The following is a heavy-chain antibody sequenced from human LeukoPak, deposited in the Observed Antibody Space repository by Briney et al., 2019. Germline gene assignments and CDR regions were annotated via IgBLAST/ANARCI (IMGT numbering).Heavy chain of an antibody. CDR3: ARDDGLGRGGVDP. CDR1: GGSISSGVVY. CDR2: IYSSGTS. V-gene: IGHV4-31*03. Sequence: PSETLSLTCTVSGGSISSGVVYWSWIRQHPGKGLEWIGYIYSSGTSFYNPSLKSRVTISVDTSKNQFSLKLSSVTAADTAVYYCARDDGLGRGGVDPWGQGTLVTVSS. D-gene: IGHD1-26*01. J-gene: IGHJ5*02.